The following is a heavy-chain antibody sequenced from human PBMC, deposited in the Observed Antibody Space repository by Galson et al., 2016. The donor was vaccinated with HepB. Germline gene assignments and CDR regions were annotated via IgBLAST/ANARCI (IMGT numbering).Heavy chain of an antibody. CDR3: ARRAFHGSSWVRNYCFDN. J-gene: IGHJ4*02. D-gene: IGHD6-6*01. CDR2: IKEDGTDK. Sequence: SLRLSCAASGFSLSTYWMTWVRQAPGKGLEWVANIKEDGTDKYYVDSVKGRFTISRDNAKNSLYLQMNSLRVEDTAVYYCARRAFHGSSWVRNYCFDNWGQGTLVTVSS. V-gene: IGHV3-7*03. CDR1: GFSLSTYW.